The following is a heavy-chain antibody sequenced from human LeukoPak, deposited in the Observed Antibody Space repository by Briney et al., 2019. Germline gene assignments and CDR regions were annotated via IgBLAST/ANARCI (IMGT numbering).Heavy chain of an antibody. CDR1: GLTFSSYG. D-gene: IGHD3-22*01. V-gene: IGHV3-30*02. CDR2: IRYDGSNK. CDR3: TSRYYDSSGYYYN. Sequence: PGGSLRLSCAASGLTFSSYGMHWVRQAPGKGLEWVAFIRYDGSNKYYADSVKGRFTISRDNSKNTLYLQMNSLRAEDTAVYYCTSRYYDSSGYYYNWGQGTVVSVSS. J-gene: IGHJ4*02.